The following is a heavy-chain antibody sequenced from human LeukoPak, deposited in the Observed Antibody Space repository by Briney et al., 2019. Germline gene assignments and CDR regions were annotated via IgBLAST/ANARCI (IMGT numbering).Heavy chain of an antibody. CDR1: GYSFTSYW. Sequence: GESLKISCKGSGYSFTSYWIGWVRPMPGKGLELMGIIYPGDSDTRYSPSFQGQVTILADKYISTAYLQWSSLKASDTAMYYCARLRTSTPPGWFDPWGQGTLVTVSS. J-gene: IGHJ5*02. CDR3: ARLRTSTPPGWFDP. D-gene: IGHD2-2*01. CDR2: IYPGDSDT. V-gene: IGHV5-51*01.